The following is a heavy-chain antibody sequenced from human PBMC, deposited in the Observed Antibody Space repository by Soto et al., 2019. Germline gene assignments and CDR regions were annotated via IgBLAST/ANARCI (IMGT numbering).Heavy chain of an antibody. CDR1: GGSVSSGSYY. D-gene: IGHD3-3*01. CDR2: IYYSGST. Sequence: PSETLSLTCTVSGGSVSSGSYYWSWIRQPPGKGLEWIGYIYYSGSTNYNPSLKSRVTISVDTSKNQFSLKLSSVTAADTAVYYCARGRRFLEWLFTNWFDPWGQGTLVTVSS. CDR3: ARGRRFLEWLFTNWFDP. V-gene: IGHV4-61*01. J-gene: IGHJ5*02.